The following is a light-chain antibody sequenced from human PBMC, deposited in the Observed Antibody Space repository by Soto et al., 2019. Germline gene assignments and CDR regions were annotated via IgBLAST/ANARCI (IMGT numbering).Light chain of an antibody. CDR2: EVS. CDR1: SSDIGRYNY. Sequence: QSALGQPASVSGSPGQSITISCTGTSSDIGRYNYVSWHQQHPGMAPQLLIYEVSDRPSGVSNRFSGSKSGNTASLTISGLQAEDEADYFCTSYTTTSAVIFGGGTKVTVL. CDR3: TSYTTTSAVI. V-gene: IGLV2-14*01. J-gene: IGLJ2*01.